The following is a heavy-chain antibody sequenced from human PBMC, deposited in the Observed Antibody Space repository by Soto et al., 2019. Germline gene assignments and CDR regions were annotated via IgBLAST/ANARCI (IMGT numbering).Heavy chain of an antibody. CDR2: INHSGST. D-gene: IGHD3-10*01. CDR3: ARGLFFSVGYYGSGSYYYRPYYFDY. V-gene: IGHV4-34*01. Sequence: PSETLSLTCAVYGGSFSGYYWSWIRQPPGKGPEWIGEINHSGSTNYNPSLKSRVTISVDTSKNQFSLKLSSVTAADTAVYYCARGLFFSVGYYGSGSYYYRPYYFDYWGQGTLVTVSS. CDR1: GGSFSGYY. J-gene: IGHJ4*02.